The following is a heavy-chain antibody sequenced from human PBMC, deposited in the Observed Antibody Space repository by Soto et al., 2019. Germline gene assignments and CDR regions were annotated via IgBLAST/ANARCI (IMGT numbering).Heavy chain of an antibody. J-gene: IGHJ6*04. CDR3: ARGHGDTAHSGYYYGMDV. CDR2: IIPIFGTA. CDR1: GGTFSSYA. V-gene: IGHV1-69*13. Sequence: SVKVSCKASGGTFSSYAISWVRQAPGQGIEWMGGIIPIFGTANYAQKFQGRVTITADESTSTAYMELSSLRSEDTAVYYCARGHGDTAHSGYYYGMDVWGKGTTVTVPS. D-gene: IGHD5-18*01.